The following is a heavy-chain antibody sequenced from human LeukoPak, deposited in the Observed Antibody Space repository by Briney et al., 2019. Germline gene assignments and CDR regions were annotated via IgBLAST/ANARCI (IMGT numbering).Heavy chain of an antibody. J-gene: IGHJ4*02. V-gene: IGHV3-74*01. Sequence: GGSLRLPCAASGFTFSSYWMHWVRQAPGKGLVWVSRINSDGSSTSYADSVKGRFTISRDNAKNTLHLQMNSLRAEDTAVYYCARGGYSSSWYPHPLYWGQGILVTVSS. CDR2: INSDGSST. CDR1: GFTFSSYW. CDR3: ARGGYSSSWYPHPLY. D-gene: IGHD6-13*01.